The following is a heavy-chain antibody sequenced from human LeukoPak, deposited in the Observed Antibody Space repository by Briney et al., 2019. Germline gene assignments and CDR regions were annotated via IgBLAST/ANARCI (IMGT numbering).Heavy chain of an antibody. CDR1: GFTFSSYA. D-gene: IGHD3-10*01. J-gene: IGHJ4*02. V-gene: IGHV3-30-3*01. CDR2: ISYDGSNK. CDR3: ARGSSLDY. Sequence: RSLRLSCAAPGFTFSSYAMHWVRQAPGKGLEWVAVISYDGSNKYYADSVKGRFTISRDNSKNTLYLQMNSLRAEDTAVYYCARGSSLDYWGQGTLVTVSS.